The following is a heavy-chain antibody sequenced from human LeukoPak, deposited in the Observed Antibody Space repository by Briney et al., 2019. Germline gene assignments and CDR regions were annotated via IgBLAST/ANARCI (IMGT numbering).Heavy chain of an antibody. CDR3: AREGYYYGSGLNWFDP. J-gene: IGHJ5*02. D-gene: IGHD3-10*01. CDR1: GFTFSSYA. Sequence: GESLRLSCAASGFTFSSYAMHWVRQAPGKGLEWVAVISYDGSNKYYADSVKGRFTISRDNSKNTLYLQMNSLRAEDTAVYYCAREGYYYGSGLNWFDPWGQGTLVTVSS. CDR2: ISYDGSNK. V-gene: IGHV3-30-3*01.